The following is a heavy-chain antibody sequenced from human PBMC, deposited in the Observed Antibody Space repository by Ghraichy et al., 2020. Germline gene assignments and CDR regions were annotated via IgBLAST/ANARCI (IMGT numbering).Heavy chain of an antibody. D-gene: IGHD2-15*01. V-gene: IGHV4-59*01. J-gene: IGHJ4*01. CDR1: GGSISSYY. Sequence: SETLSLTCTVSGGSISSYYLSWIRQPPGKVLEWISYIYYSGSTNYNPSLKSRVTISLDTSNNQFSLQLSSVTPADTAVYYCARDPWGPVGYDYWGHGTLVTVSS. CDR3: ARDPWGPVGYDY. CDR2: IYYSGST.